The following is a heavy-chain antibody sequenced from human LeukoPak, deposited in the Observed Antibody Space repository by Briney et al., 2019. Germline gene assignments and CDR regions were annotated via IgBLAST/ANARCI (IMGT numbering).Heavy chain of an antibody. J-gene: IGHJ4*02. D-gene: IGHD3-10*01. CDR1: GFTFSDYY. Sequence: PGGSLRLSCAASGFTFSDYYMSWIRQAPGKGLEWVSYISSRGSTIYYADSVKGRFTISRDNSKNTLYLQMNSLRAEDTAVYYCARDPGSGGGYFDYWGQGTLVTVSS. CDR3: ARDPGSGGGYFDY. CDR2: ISSRGSTI. V-gene: IGHV3-11*01.